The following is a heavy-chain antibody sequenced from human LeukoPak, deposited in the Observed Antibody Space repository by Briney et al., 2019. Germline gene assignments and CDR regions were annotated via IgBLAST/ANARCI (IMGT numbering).Heavy chain of an antibody. J-gene: IGHJ4*02. CDR3: AREGVSGDGYLDY. D-gene: IGHD5-24*01. CDR2: IYYSGST. V-gene: IGHV4-59*01. Sequence: PSETLSLTCTVSGGSISSYYWSWIRQPPGKGLEWIGYIYYSGSTNYNPSLKSRVTISVDTSKNQFSLKLSPVTAADTAVYYCAREGVSGDGYLDYWGQGTLVTVSS. CDR1: GGSISSYY.